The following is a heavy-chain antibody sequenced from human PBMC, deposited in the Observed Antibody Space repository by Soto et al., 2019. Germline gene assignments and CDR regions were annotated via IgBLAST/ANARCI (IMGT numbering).Heavy chain of an antibody. CDR3: ARQHCSGDSCYSGDWFDP. CDR1: GGTFSSYA. J-gene: IGHJ5*02. D-gene: IGHD2-15*01. V-gene: IGHV1-69*12. Sequence: QVQLVQSGAEVKKPGSSVKVSCKASGGTFSSYAISWVRQAPGQGLEWMGGIIPIFGTANYAQKIQGRVTITANESTSTAYMEMRSLRSEAPAVDYCARQHCSGDSCYSGDWFDPWGQGTLVTVSS. CDR2: IIPIFGTA.